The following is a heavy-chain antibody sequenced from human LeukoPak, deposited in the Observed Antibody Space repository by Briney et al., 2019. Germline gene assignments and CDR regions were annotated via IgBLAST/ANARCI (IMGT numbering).Heavy chain of an antibody. CDR2: ISGSGGST. V-gene: IGHV3-23*01. D-gene: IGHD6-13*01. CDR1: GFTFSNYA. J-gene: IGHJ4*02. CDR3: ASPFGYSSSWYDDY. Sequence: GGSLRLSCAASGFTFSNYAMSWVRQAPGKGLEWVSAISGSGGSTYYADSVKGRFTISRDNSKNTLYLQMNSLRAEDTAVYYCASPFGYSSSWYDDYWGQGTLVTVSS.